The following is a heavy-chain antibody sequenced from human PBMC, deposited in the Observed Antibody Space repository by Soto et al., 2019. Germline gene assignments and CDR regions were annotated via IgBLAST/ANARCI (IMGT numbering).Heavy chain of an antibody. CDR2: IYHSGTT. J-gene: IGHJ4*02. V-gene: IGHV4-4*02. Sequence: QVQLQESGPGLVKPSGTLSLTCAVSGASMSSSTWWSWVRQSPGKGLEWIGEIYHSGTTNYNPSLKSRVTISVDKSKKEFSLKLSSVTAADTAVYYCAIPGPGDFHSWGQGTLVTVSS. CDR3: AIPGPGDFHS. CDR1: GASMSSSTW.